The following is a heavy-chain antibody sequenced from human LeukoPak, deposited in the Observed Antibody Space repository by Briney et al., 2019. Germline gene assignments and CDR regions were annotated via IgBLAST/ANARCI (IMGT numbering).Heavy chain of an antibody. CDR1: GGSISSYY. J-gene: IGHJ4*02. CDR2: IYYSGST. CDR3: ARATTRYYFDY. V-gene: IGHV4-59*01. D-gene: IGHD1/OR15-1a*01. Sequence: SETLSLTCTVSGGSISSYYWSWIRQPPGKGLEWIGYIYYSGSTNYNPSLKSRVTISVDTSKNQFSLKLSSATAADTAVYYCARATTRYYFDYWGQGTLVTVSS.